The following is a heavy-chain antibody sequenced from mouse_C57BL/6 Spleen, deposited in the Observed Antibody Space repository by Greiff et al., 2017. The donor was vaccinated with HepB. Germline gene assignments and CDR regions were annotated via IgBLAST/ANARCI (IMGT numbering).Heavy chain of an antibody. D-gene: IGHD2-2*01. V-gene: IGHV1-62-2*01. CDR3: TRHEDMATVFDY. CDR1: GYTFTEYT. J-gene: IGHJ2*01. CDR2: FYPGSGNI. Sequence: QVQLQQSGAELVKPGASVKLSCKASGYTFTEYTIHWVKQRPGQGLEWIGWFYPGSGNIKYNEKFKDKATLTVDKSSSAVYMGLSRFTSEDSAVYFCTRHEDMATVFDYWGQGTTLTVSS.